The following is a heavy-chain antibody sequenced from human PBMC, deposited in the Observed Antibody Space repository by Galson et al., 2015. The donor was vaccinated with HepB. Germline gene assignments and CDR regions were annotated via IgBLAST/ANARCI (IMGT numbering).Heavy chain of an antibody. CDR3: ARFRSGEPSDY. D-gene: IGHD3-3*01. J-gene: IGHJ4*02. CDR1: GFTFTSYA. V-gene: IGHV1-3*01. CDR2: INAGNGNT. Sequence: SVKVSFKASGFTFTSYAFHWMRQAPGQRLEWMGWINAGNGNTKYSQNFQPRVTITRDTSATTAYMELSSLTSADTAVYYCARFRSGEPSDYWGQGSLVTVS.